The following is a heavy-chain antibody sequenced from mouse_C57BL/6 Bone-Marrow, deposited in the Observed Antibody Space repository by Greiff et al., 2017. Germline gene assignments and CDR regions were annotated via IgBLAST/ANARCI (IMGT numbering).Heavy chain of an antibody. CDR1: GYAFSSYW. D-gene: IGHD2-14*01. J-gene: IGHJ2*01. Sequence: QVQLKQSGAELVKPGASVKISCKASGYAFSSYWLNWVKQRPGKGLEWIGQIYPGDGDTNYNGKFKGKATLTADKSSSTAYMQLSILTSEDSAVYVSARQGNGYPYYCDYWGQGTTLTVSS. V-gene: IGHV1-80*01. CDR3: ARQGNGYPYYCDY. CDR2: IYPGDGDT.